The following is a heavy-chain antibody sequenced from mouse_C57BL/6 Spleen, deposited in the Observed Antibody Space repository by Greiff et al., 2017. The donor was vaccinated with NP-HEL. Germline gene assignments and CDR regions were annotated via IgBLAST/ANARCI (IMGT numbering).Heavy chain of an antibody. CDR1: GYSITSGYY. CDR2: ISYDGSN. Sequence: EVQLQESGPGLVKPSQSLSLTCSVTGYSITSGYYWNWIRQFPGNKLEWMGYISYDGSNNYNPSLKNRISITRDTSKNQFFLKLNSVTTEDTATYYCASPYGYSYAMDYWGQGTSVTVSS. J-gene: IGHJ4*01. D-gene: IGHD2-2*01. V-gene: IGHV3-6*01. CDR3: ASPYGYSYAMDY.